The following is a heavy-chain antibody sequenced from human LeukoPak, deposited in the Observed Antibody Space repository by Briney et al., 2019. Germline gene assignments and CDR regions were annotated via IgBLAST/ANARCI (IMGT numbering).Heavy chain of an antibody. CDR3: ARGGGNEFDY. D-gene: IGHD4-23*01. J-gene: IGHJ4*02. CDR1: GGSVSSHY. CDR2: IYYSGGT. Sequence: PSETLSLTCTVSGGSVSSHYWSWIRQPPGKGLELIGYIYYSGGTNYNPSLKSRITISLDTSKNQFSLKLSSVTAADTAAYYCARGGGNEFDYWGQGTLVAVSS. V-gene: IGHV4-59*02.